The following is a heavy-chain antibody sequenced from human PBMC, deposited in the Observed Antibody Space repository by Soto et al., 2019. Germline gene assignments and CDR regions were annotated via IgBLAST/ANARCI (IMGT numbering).Heavy chain of an antibody. Sequence: GESLKISCKASGYSFTSYWIGWVRQMPGKGLEWMGIIYPDDSDTRYNPSIQGQVTVSGDKSINTVYLQWSSLKASDTAIYYCVKLFGLGWFGEFSGFDYWGQGTLVTVSS. J-gene: IGHJ4*02. D-gene: IGHD3-10*01. CDR3: VKLFGLGWFGEFSGFDY. CDR1: GYSFTSYW. V-gene: IGHV5-51*01. CDR2: IYPDDSDT.